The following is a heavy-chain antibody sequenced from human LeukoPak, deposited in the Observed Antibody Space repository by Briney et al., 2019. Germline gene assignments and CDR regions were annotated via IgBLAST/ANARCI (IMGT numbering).Heavy chain of an antibody. CDR3: ARDYSGYDLTYDY. D-gene: IGHD5-12*01. V-gene: IGHV3-48*01. CDR2: ISSSSSTI. J-gene: IGHJ4*02. Sequence: PGGSLRLSCAAPGFTFSSYSMNWVRQAPGKGLEWVSYISSSSSTIYYADSVKGRFTISRDNAKNSLYLQMNSLRAEDTAVYYCARDYSGYDLTYDYWGQGTLVTVSS. CDR1: GFTFSSYS.